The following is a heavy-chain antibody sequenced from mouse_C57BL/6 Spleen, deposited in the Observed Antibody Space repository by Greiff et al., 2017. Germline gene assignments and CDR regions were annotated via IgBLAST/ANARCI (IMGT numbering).Heavy chain of an antibody. D-gene: IGHD1-1*01. CDR2: IYPGSGNT. CDR1: GYTFTDYY. V-gene: IGHV1-76*01. J-gene: IGHJ1*03. Sequence: QVQLQQSGAELVRPGASVKLSCKASGYTFTDYYINWVKQRPGQGLEWIARIYPGSGNTYYNEKFKGKATLTAEKSSSTAYMQLSSLTTEDSAVYFCARTPHYYGSSYYWYFDVWGTGTTVTVSS. CDR3: ARTPHYYGSSYYWYFDV.